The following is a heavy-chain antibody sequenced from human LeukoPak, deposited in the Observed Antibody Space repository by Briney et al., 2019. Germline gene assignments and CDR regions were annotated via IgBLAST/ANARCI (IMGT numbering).Heavy chain of an antibody. J-gene: IGHJ4*02. V-gene: IGHV3-21*01. CDR1: GYTFSSYS. Sequence: KPGGSLRLSCAASGYTFSSYSINWVRQAPGKRLEWVSSISVGSNYIYYADSVRGRFSISRDDARNSLYLQMDSLRGDDTAVYYCARLRRNSDRSGYYYYYGYWGQGTLVTVSS. CDR3: ARLRRNSDRSGYYYYYGY. CDR2: ISVGSNYI. D-gene: IGHD3-22*01.